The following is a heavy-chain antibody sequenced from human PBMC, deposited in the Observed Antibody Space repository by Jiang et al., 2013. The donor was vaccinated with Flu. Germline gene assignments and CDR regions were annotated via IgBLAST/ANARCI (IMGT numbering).Heavy chain of an antibody. CDR3: AKYGDYVEFDY. V-gene: IGHV4-38-2*02. CDR1: GYSISSGYY. Sequence: LLKPSETLSLTCTVSGYSISSGYYWGWIRQPPGKGLEWIGSIYHSGSTYYNPSLKSRVTISVDTSKNQFSLKLSSVTAADTAVYYCAKYGDYVEFDYWGQGTLVTVSS. J-gene: IGHJ4*02. D-gene: IGHD4-17*01. CDR2: IYHSGST.